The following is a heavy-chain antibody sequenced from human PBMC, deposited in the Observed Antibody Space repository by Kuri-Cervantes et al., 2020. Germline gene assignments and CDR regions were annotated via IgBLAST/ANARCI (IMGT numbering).Heavy chain of an antibody. CDR1: GFIFSDYA. CDR2: ISHDGGNE. J-gene: IGHJ5*02. CDR3: AKDRYYYGSGSYLVQAPFDP. V-gene: IGHV3-30*18. Sequence: GESLKISCAVSGFIFSDYAMHWVRQAPGKGPEWVAVISHDGGNEYYTDSVKGRFTISRDNSKNTLYLQMNSLRAEDTAVYYCAKDRYYYGSGSYLVQAPFDPWGQGTQVTVSS. D-gene: IGHD3-10*01.